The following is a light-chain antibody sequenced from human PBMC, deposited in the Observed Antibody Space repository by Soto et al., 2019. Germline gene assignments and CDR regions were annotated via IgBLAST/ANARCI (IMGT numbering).Light chain of an antibody. V-gene: IGKV3-20*01. Sequence: EIVLTQSPCTLSLSPGERATLSCRASQRVSSGYVAWYQQKPGQAPRLLIYGASSRATGIPDRFRASASGTDFTLTISRLEPEDFAVYFCQQYGGSPAITFGQGTRLEIK. J-gene: IGKJ5*01. CDR3: QQYGGSPAIT. CDR1: QRVSSGY. CDR2: GAS.